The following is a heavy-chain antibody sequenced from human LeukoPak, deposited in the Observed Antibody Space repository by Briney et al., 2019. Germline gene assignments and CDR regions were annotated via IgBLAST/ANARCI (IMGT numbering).Heavy chain of an antibody. J-gene: IGHJ5*02. Sequence: GGSLRLSCAASGFTFSSYEMHWVRQAPGKGLQWVTSIRSNTYGGSTEYVPSVKGRFTISRDDSNSIAYLQMNSLKAEDTAIYYCARVSRGGITASWFDPWGQGTLVTVSS. D-gene: IGHD6-13*01. CDR3: ARVSRGGITASWFDP. CDR2: IRSNTYGGST. CDR1: GFTFSSYE. V-gene: IGHV3-49*04.